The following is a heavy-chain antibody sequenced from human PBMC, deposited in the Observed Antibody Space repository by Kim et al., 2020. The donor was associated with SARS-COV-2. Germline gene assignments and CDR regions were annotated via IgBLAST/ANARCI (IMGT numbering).Heavy chain of an antibody. J-gene: IGHJ4*02. CDR2: ISYDGSNK. CDR1: GFTFSSYG. D-gene: IGHD3-10*01. Sequence: GGSLRLSCAASGFTFSSYGMHWVRQAPGKGLEWVAVISYDGSNKYYADSVKGRFTISRDNSKNTLYLQMNSLRAEDTAVYYCAKDIYGSGSYGLDYWGQGTLVTVSS. CDR3: AKDIYGSGSYGLDY. V-gene: IGHV3-30*18.